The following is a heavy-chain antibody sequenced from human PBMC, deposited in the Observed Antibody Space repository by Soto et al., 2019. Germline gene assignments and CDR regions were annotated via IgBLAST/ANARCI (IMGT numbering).Heavy chain of an antibody. J-gene: IGHJ4*02. CDR3: TASGSDAFVEY. Sequence: GGSLRLSCAASGLTFSGSAMHWVRQASGKGLEWVGRIRSKTNSYATAYAASVKGRFTISRDDSKNTAYLQMNSLKTEDTAVYCCTASGSDAFVEYWGQGTLVTVSS. V-gene: IGHV3-73*01. CDR1: GLTFSGSA. D-gene: IGHD5-12*01. CDR2: IRSKTNSYAT.